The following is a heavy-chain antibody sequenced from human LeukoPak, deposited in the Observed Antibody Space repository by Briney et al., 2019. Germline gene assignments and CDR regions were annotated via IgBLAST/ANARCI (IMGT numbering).Heavy chain of an antibody. CDR2: ISGSGGST. V-gene: IGHV3-23*01. CDR3: AKLVRLTGTTKIFDY. D-gene: IGHD1-7*01. Sequence: AGGSLRLSCAASGFTFSSYAMSWVRQAPGKGLEWVSAISGSGGSTYYADSVKGRFTISRDNSKNTLYLQMNSLRAEDTAVYYCAKLVRLTGTTKIFDYWGQGTLVTVSS. CDR1: GFTFSSYA. J-gene: IGHJ4*02.